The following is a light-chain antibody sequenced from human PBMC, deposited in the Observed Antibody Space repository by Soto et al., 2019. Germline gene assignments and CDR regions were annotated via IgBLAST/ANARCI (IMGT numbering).Light chain of an antibody. CDR2: AAS. J-gene: IGKJ4*01. V-gene: IGKV3-20*01. Sequence: EIVMTQAPATMSGSTVEISTLCCGSSQSVSNNYLAWYQQKPGEAPRLLMYAASNRATGIPDRFSGSGSGTDFTLTISRLEPEDFAVYYCQQYGGSPLTFGGGTKVDIK. CDR1: QSVSNNY. CDR3: QQYGGSPLT.